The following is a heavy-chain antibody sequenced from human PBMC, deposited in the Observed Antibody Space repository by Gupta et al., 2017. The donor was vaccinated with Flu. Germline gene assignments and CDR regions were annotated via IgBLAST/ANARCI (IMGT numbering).Heavy chain of an antibody. CDR1: GFTFSTSY. CDR2: INPDGSST. V-gene: IGHV3-74*03. Sequence: AASGFTFSTSYLQWVRQAPGKGLVWVSRINPDGSSTTYAESVKGRFTISRDNAKNTLYLQMNSLGDDDTAVYYCATVTSGYWGQGTLVTVSS. J-gene: IGHJ4*02. D-gene: IGHD4-17*01. CDR3: ATVTSGY.